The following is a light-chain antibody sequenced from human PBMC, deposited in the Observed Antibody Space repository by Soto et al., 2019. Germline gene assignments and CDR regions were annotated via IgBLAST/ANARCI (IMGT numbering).Light chain of an antibody. CDR1: SSNIGKYY. CDR3: GTWDSILSGYV. CDR2: END. Sequence: QSVLTQPPSVSAAPGQKVTMSCSGSSSNIGKYYVSWHQQLPGTAPKLLIYENDKRPSGIPDRFSVSTSGTSATLGITGLQTGVEADYYCGTWDSILSGYVFATGVKVTVL. J-gene: IGLJ1*01. V-gene: IGLV1-51*02.